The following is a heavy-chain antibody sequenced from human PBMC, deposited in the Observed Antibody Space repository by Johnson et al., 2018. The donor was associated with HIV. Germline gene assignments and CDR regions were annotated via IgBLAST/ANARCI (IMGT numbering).Heavy chain of an antibody. V-gene: IGHV3-64*01. D-gene: IGHD3-22*01. Sequence: VQLMESGGGLVQPRGSLRLSCAASGFTFSSYAMHWVRQAPGKGLEYVSAISSNGGGTYYANSVRGRFTISKDNSKNTLYLQMGSLRVEDMAVYYCARDGYYDRSGYWGLDAFHIWGQGTTVTVSS. J-gene: IGHJ3*02. CDR3: ARDGYYDRSGYWGLDAFHI. CDR1: GFTFSSYA. CDR2: ISSNGGGT.